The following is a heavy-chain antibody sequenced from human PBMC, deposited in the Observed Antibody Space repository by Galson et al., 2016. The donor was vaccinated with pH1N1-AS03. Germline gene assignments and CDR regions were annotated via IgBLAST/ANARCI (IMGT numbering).Heavy chain of an antibody. Sequence: SVKVSCKASGYTFTNFGVIWVRQAPGQGLEWVGWISAYSGNTNYAQSLQGRVSMTTDPSTNTVYMELTRLTSDDTAIYYCARDLRWDFGNNFLAGVQFGRYWGQGTLFTVSS. CDR1: GYTFTNFG. CDR2: ISAYSGNT. CDR3: ARDLRWDFGNNFLAGVQFGRY. D-gene: IGHD1-20*01. V-gene: IGHV1-18*01. J-gene: IGHJ4*02.